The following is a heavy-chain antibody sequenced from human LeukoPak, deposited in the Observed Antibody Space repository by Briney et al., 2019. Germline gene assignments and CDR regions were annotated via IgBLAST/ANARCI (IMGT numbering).Heavy chain of an antibody. D-gene: IGHD3-22*01. Sequence: ASVKVSCKASGYTFTGYYMHWVRQAPGQGLEWMGWISAYNGNTNYAQKLQGRVTMTTDTSTSTAYMELRSLRSDDTAVYYCARWVYDSRGGWFDPWGQGTLVAVSS. CDR3: ARWVYDSRGGWFDP. V-gene: IGHV1-18*04. CDR1: GYTFTGYY. J-gene: IGHJ5*02. CDR2: ISAYNGNT.